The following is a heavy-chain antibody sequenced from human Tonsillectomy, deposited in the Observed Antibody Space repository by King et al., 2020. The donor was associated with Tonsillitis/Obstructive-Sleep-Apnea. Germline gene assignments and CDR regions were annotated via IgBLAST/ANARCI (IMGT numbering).Heavy chain of an antibody. CDR3: AREWEHLRWFDP. CDR1: GGSISSSNW. V-gene: IGHV4-4*02. CDR2: SSHSWST. Sequence: VQLQESGPGLVKPSGTLSLTCAVSGGSISSSNWWCLVRQPPGKGPEWIVESSHSWSTNYNPSLKSRVTISVDKTKNQFSLNLTSVTAADTAVYYCAREWEHLRWFDPWGQGTLVTVSS. D-gene: IGHD1-26*01. J-gene: IGHJ5*02.